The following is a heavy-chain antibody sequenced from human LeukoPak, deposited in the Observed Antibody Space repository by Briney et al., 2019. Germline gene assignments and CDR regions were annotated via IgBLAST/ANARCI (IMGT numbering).Heavy chain of an antibody. CDR1: GFSFSSYA. J-gene: IGHJ4*02. Sequence: PGRSLRLSCAGSGFSFSSYAMHWVRQAPGKGLQWVAYISHDGSNKYYADSVKGRFTISRDNSKSTLYLQMNSLKTEDTAVYYCARDFRIAVALEYWGQGTLVTVSS. CDR3: ARDFRIAVALEY. D-gene: IGHD6-19*01. CDR2: ISHDGSNK. V-gene: IGHV3-30-3*01.